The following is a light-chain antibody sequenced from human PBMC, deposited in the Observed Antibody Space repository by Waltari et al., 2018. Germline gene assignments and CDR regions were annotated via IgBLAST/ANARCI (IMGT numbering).Light chain of an antibody. CDR3: QQYDNYWT. J-gene: IGKJ1*01. CDR1: QSITNW. Sequence: DIHITQSCSTLSASVGDEDTITCRASQSITNWLAWYQQKPGKAPKPLIYRASNLESGVPSRFSVSGSGTEVTLSISSVHPDDFATYYCQQYDNYWTFGQGTKVEI. CDR2: RAS. V-gene: IGKV1-5*03.